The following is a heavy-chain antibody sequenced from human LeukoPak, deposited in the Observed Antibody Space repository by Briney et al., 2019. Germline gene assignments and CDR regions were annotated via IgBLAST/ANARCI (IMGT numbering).Heavy chain of an antibody. V-gene: IGHV3-48*03. D-gene: IGHD3-10*01. Sequence: PGGSLRLSCAASGFTFTSHDMSWVRQAPGKRLEWLAYISDAGNTLYYADSVKGRFTISRDNAKNSLSLQMNSLSVDDTAVYYLGRGGRGVQKAPKKYFFDPWGHGSPVTVAS. CDR1: GFTFTSHD. CDR2: ISDAGNTL. J-gene: IGHJ5*02. CDR3: GRGGRGVQKAPKKYFFDP.